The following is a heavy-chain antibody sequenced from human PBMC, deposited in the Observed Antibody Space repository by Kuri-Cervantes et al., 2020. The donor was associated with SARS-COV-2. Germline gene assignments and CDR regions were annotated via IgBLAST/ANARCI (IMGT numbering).Heavy chain of an antibody. V-gene: IGHV3-48*04. J-gene: IGHJ4*02. CDR3: AKEREWELLADY. Sequence: GGSLRLSCAASGFTFSSYWMHWVRQAPGKGLEWVSYISSSGSTIYYADSVKGRFTISRDNAKNSLYLQMNSLRAEDTAIYYCAKEREWELLADYGGQGTLVTVSS. CDR1: GFTFSSYW. D-gene: IGHD1-26*01. CDR2: ISSSGSTI.